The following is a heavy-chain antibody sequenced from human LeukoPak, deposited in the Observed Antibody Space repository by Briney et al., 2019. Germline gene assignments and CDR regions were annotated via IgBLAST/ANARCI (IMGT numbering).Heavy chain of an antibody. J-gene: IGHJ4*02. CDR3: ARSQVDTAMVIGD. CDR2: IYYSGST. D-gene: IGHD5-18*01. Sequence: SETLSLTCTVSGGSISSSSYYWGWIRQPPGKGLGWSGSIYYSGSTYYNPSLRSRVTISVDTSKNQFSLKLSSVTAADTAVYYCARSQVDTAMVIGDWGQGTLVTVSS. CDR1: GGSISSSSYY. V-gene: IGHV4-39*01.